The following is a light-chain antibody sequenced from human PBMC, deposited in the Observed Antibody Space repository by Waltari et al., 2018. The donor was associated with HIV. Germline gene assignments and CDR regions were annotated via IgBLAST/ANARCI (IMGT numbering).Light chain of an antibody. V-gene: IGKV4-1*01. CDR3: QQYFNAPIT. J-gene: IGKJ4*01. CDR1: RSILYNSNNTNY. Sequence: DIVMTQSPDALALSLGARATINCKSSRSILYNSNNTNYLAWYQQKPGHPPQLLIYWASTREFGVPDRFSASGSGTNVTLTISSLQTEDVAVYYCQQYFNAPITFGGGTRVEI. CDR2: WAS.